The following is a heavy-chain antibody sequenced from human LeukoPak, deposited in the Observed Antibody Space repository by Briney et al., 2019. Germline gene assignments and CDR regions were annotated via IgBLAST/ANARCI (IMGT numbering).Heavy chain of an antibody. CDR3: ARDRPHYDSSGYTHWYFDL. V-gene: IGHV4-4*07. D-gene: IGHD3-22*01. CDR1: GGSISSYY. Sequence: SETLPLTCTVSGGSISSYYWSWIRQPAGKGLEWIGRIYTSGSTNQNPSLKSRVTMSVDTSKNQFSLKLGSVTAADTAVYYCARDRPHYDSSGYTHWYFDLWGRGTLVTVSS. J-gene: IGHJ2*01. CDR2: IYTSGST.